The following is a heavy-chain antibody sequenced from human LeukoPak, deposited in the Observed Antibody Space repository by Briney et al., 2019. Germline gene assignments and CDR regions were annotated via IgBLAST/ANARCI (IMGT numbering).Heavy chain of an antibody. Sequence: PSETLSLTCAVSGGSISSGCCSWSWIPQPPGKGREWIGYIYYSGSTYYNPSLKSRVTISVDTSKNQFSLKLSSVTAADTAVYYCARGHHDYGGYESAPYYYYGMDVWGQGTTVTVSS. J-gene: IGHJ6*02. V-gene: IGHV4-30-2*05. CDR2: IYYSGST. CDR1: GGSISSGCCS. CDR3: ARGHHDYGGYESAPYYYYGMDV. D-gene: IGHD4-17*01.